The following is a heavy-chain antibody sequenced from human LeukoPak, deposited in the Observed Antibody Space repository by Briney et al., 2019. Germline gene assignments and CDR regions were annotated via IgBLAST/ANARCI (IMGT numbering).Heavy chain of an antibody. Sequence: PGGSLRLSCAASGFTFSRYAMSWVRQAPGKGLEWVSAIDGSGGNTYYADSVKGRFTISRDNAKNTLFLQMNSLRAVDTAVYFCAKDSSVPYGITNWGQGTLVTVSS. D-gene: IGHD4-17*01. J-gene: IGHJ4*02. CDR2: IDGSGGNT. CDR1: GFTFSRYA. CDR3: AKDSSVPYGITN. V-gene: IGHV3-23*01.